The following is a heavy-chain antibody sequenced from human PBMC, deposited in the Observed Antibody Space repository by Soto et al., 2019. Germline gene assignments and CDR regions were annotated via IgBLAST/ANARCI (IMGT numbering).Heavy chain of an antibody. CDR2: ISAYSSPI. Sequence: EVQLVESGGGLVKPGGSLRLSCVDSRFTFPSYSMNWVRQAPGKGLEWVSSISAYSSPIFYADSVKGRFTISRDNAKNSLYLQMNSLRAGDTAVYYCVRGGRGYTRDDVFDIWGQGTMVTVSS. CDR1: RFTFPSYS. J-gene: IGHJ3*02. CDR3: VRGGRGYTRDDVFDI. D-gene: IGHD2-2*02. V-gene: IGHV3-21*06.